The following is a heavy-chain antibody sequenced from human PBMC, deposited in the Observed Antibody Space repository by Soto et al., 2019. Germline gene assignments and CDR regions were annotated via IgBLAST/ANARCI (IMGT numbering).Heavy chain of an antibody. V-gene: IGHV3-30*18. D-gene: IGHD3-22*01. CDR2: ISSDGSEK. Sequence: QVQLVESGGGVVQPGRFLRLSCAASGFTFSLSGMHWVRQAPGKGLEWVAVISSDGSEKYYVDSVKGRFTISRDNIKNTLYLQMNSLGAEDTAVYYCAKYAYYGSSGFYYYFDYCGQGTQVTVSS. CDR3: AKYAYYGSSGFYYYFDY. CDR1: GFTFSLSG. J-gene: IGHJ4*02.